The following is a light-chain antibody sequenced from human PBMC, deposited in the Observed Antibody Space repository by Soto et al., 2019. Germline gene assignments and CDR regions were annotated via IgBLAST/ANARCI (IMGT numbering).Light chain of an antibody. Sequence: DIQMTQSPSSLSASVGDRVTITCRASQNIKKYLNWYQQKPGKAPKLLIYAASSLQSGVPSRFSGSGSGTDFTLTISSLQPEDFATYYCQQSYSTPLTFGGGTKVDIK. V-gene: IGKV1-39*01. CDR1: QNIKKY. CDR2: AAS. J-gene: IGKJ4*01. CDR3: QQSYSTPLT.